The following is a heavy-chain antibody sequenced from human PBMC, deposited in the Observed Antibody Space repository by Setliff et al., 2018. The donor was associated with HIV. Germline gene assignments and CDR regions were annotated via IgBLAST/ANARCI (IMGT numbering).Heavy chain of an antibody. V-gene: IGHV1-3*01. D-gene: IGHD2-21*01. Sequence: ASVKVSCKASGYTFTTYSIHWVRQAPGQSLEWMGWINVGKGDTKYSQELQGRITITTDTSANTAYMELSGLRSDDTAVYFCARGALLAVFDFDHWGHGTLVTVS. CDR3: ARGALLAVFDFDH. CDR2: INVGKGDT. CDR1: GYTFTTYS. J-gene: IGHJ4*01.